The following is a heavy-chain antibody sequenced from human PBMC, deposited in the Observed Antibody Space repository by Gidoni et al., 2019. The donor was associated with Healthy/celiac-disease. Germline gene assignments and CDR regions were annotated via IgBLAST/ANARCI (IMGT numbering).Heavy chain of an antibody. CDR2: INYSGST. Sequence: QLQLQESGPGLVKPSETLSLTCTVSGGSISSSSYYWGWIRQPPGTGLEWIGSINYSGSTYYNPSLKSRVTISVDTSKNQFSLKLSSVTAADTAVYYCAGSAGTAMVSSFDYWGQGTLVTVSS. V-gene: IGHV4-39*01. CDR3: AGSAGTAMVSSFDY. D-gene: IGHD5-18*01. CDR1: GGSISSSSYY. J-gene: IGHJ4*02.